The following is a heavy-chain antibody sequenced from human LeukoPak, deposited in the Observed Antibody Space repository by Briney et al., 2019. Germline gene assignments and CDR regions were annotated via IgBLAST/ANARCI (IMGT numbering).Heavy chain of an antibody. CDR1: GFTLSSYW. D-gene: IGHD1-26*01. CDR3: ARARPGDARYPLDN. Sequence: GGSLRLSCAASGFTLSSYWMSWVRQAPGKGLEWVANIKQDGSEQYSVDSVKGRFTISRDNAKNSLSLQMNSLRAEDTAVYYCARARPGDARYPLDNGGQGTLATVTA. J-gene: IGHJ4*02. CDR2: IKQDGSEQ. V-gene: IGHV3-7*01.